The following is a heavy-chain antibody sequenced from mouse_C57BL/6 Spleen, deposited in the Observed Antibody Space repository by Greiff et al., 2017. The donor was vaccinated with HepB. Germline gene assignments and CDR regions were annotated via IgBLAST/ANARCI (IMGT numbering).Heavy chain of an antibody. CDR3: ERYRYYAMDY. CDR2: IRNKANGYST. J-gene: IGHJ4*01. CDR1: GFTFTDYS. V-gene: IGHV7-3*01. Sequence: EVKLVESGGGLVQPGGSLSLSCAASGFTFTDYSMSWVRQPPGKALEWLGFIRNKANGYSTEYSASVKGRFTISRDNSQSILYLQRNALRAEDSATYYCERYRYYAMDYWGQGTSVTVAS.